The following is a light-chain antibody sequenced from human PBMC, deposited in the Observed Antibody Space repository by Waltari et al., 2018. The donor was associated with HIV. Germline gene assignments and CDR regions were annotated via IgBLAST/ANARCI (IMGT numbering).Light chain of an antibody. Sequence: SYVLIQPPSVSVAPGGTATISCGGSNIGAYSVHWFRQKPGQTPVLVIYYDTYRPSGIPERLSASNSGDTATLTISRVEAGDEADYYCQVWDSSSDHFFFGPGTTVTVL. CDR1: NIGAYS. CDR3: QVWDSSSDHFF. CDR2: YDT. J-gene: IGLJ1*01. V-gene: IGLV3-21*04.